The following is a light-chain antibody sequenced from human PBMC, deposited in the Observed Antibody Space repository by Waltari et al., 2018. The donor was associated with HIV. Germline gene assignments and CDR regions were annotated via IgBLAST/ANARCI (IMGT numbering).Light chain of an antibody. CDR1: SSSIGSNT. J-gene: IGLJ3*02. V-gene: IGLV1-44*01. Sequence: QSVLTQPPSASGTPGQRVTISCSGSSSSIGSNTVNWFQQLPGTAPKLLIYSNKQRPSGVPDRFSGSKSGTSASLAISGLQSEDEADYYCAAWDDSLNGFWVFGGGTKLTVL. CDR3: AAWDDSLNGFWV. CDR2: SNK.